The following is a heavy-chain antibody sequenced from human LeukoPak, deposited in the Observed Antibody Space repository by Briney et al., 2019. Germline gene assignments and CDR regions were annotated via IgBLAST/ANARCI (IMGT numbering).Heavy chain of an antibody. V-gene: IGHV4-59*08. CDR1: GGSISSYY. D-gene: IGHD5-12*01. Sequence: SETLSLTCTVSGGSISSYYWSWIRQPPGKGLEWIGYIYDSGSSNYKSPLKSRVTMSGDTSKNQFSLKLSSVTAADTAVYYCARHAESGYDRFDHWGQGTLVTVSS. CDR2: IYDSGSS. CDR3: ARHAESGYDRFDH. J-gene: IGHJ4*02.